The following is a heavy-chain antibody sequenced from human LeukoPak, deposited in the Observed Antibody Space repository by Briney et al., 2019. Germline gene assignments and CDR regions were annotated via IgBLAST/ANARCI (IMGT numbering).Heavy chain of an antibody. CDR3: ATYGSGYYFGY. CDR1: GGSFSGYY. CDR2: INHSGST. V-gene: IGHV4-34*01. Sequence: SETLSLTCAVYGGSFSGYYWSWIRQPPGKGLEWIGEINHSGSTNYNASLKSRVTISVDTSKNQFSLKLSSVTAADTAVYYCATYGSGYYFGYWGQGTLVTVSS. J-gene: IGHJ4*02. D-gene: IGHD3-10*01.